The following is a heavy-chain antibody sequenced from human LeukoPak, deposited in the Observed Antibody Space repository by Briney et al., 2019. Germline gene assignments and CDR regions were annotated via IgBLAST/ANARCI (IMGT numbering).Heavy chain of an antibody. Sequence: GGSLRLSCAASGFTFSDYWMHWVRQAPGKGLVWVSRIYSDVSSTYYADSVKGRFTISRDNAKNTLYLQMNSLRAEDTAMYYCARVSGSRNYYFGAFDIWGQGTMVTVSS. CDR3: ARVSGSRNYYFGAFDI. CDR1: GFTFSDYW. D-gene: IGHD3-10*01. J-gene: IGHJ3*02. CDR2: IYSDVSST. V-gene: IGHV3-74*01.